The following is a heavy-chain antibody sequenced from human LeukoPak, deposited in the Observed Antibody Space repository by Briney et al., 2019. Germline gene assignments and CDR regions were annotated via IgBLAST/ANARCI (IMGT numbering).Heavy chain of an antibody. Sequence: SSETLSLTCTVSGYSISSGYYWGWIRQPPGKGLEWIGSIYHSGSTYYNPSLKSRVTISVDKSKSQFSLKLSSVTAADTAVYYCARVGVIINDAFDIWGQGTMVTVSS. D-gene: IGHD2-21*01. CDR3: ARVGVIINDAFDI. J-gene: IGHJ3*02. CDR2: IYHSGST. CDR1: GYSISSGYY. V-gene: IGHV4-38-2*02.